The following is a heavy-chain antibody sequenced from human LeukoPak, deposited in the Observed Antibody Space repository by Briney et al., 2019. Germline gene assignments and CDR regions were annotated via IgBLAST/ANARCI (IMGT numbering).Heavy chain of an antibody. CDR2: INHSGST. D-gene: IGHD4-17*01. V-gene: IGHV4-34*01. CDR1: GGSFSGYY. CDR3: ARGLEDYGDYAAGY. J-gene: IGHJ4*02. Sequence: SETLSLTCAVYGGSFSGYYWSWIRQPPGKGLEWIGEINHSGSTNYNPSLKSRVTISVDTSKNQFSLKLSSVTAADTAVYYCARGLEDYGDYAAGYWGQGTLVTVSS.